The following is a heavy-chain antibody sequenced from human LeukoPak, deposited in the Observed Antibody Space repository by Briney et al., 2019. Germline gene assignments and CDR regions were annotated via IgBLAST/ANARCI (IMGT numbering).Heavy chain of an antibody. J-gene: IGHJ4*02. CDR2: XSGSGGST. CDR1: GFTFSSYA. CDR3: AKAAPGVGALGGYFDY. D-gene: IGHD1-26*01. Sequence: GGSLRLSCAASGFTFSSYAMSWVRQAPGKGLEWXXXXSGSGGSTYYADSVXXRFTISRDNSKNTLYLQMNSLRAEDTAVYYCAKAAPGVGALGGYFDYWGQGTLVTVSS. V-gene: IGHV3-23*01.